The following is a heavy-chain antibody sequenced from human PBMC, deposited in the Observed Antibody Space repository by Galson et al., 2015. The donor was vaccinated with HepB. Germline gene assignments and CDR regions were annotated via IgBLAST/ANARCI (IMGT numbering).Heavy chain of an antibody. CDR2: INPNSGGT. J-gene: IGHJ5*02. CDR1: GYTFNGYY. CDR3: ARGEAVAGCSQNWFDP. D-gene: IGHD6-19*01. V-gene: IGHV1-2*04. Sequence: SVKVSCKASGYTFNGYYMHWVRQAPGKGLEWMGWINPNSGGTKYAQKFQGWVTMTRDTSISTAYMELSRLRSDDTAVYYCARGEAVAGCSQNWFDPWDQGTPVTVSS.